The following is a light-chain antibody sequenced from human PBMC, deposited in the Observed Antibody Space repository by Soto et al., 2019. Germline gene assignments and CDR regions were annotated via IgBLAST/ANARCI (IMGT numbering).Light chain of an antibody. CDR1: QSISSW. J-gene: IGKJ1*01. CDR2: DAS. V-gene: IGKV1-5*01. Sequence: DIQMTQSPSTLSASVGDRVTITCRASQSISSWLAWYQQKPGKAPKLLISDASSLKSGVPSRFSGSGSATEFTLTISSLQPDDFATYYCQQYNSHSRTFGQGTKVEI. CDR3: QQYNSHSRT.